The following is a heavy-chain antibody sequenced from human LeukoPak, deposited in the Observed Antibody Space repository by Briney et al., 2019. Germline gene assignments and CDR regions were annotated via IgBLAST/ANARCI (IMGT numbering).Heavy chain of an antibody. CDR3: AKDGYSYGGWYYYMDV. Sequence: GGSLRLSCAASGFIFSSYAMSWVRQAPGKGLEWLSGISDSGDSTSYADSVKGRFTISRDNSKNTLYLQINSLRAEDTAVYYCAKDGYSYGGWYYYMDVWGKGTTVTISS. CDR1: GFIFSSYA. CDR2: ISDSGDST. D-gene: IGHD5-18*01. J-gene: IGHJ6*03. V-gene: IGHV3-23*01.